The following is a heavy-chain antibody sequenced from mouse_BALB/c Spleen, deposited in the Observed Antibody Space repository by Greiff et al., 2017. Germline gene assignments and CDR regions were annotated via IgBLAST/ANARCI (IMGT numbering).Heavy chain of an antibody. D-gene: IGHD1-1*01. Sequence: EVKLMESGPGLVNPSQSLSLTCSVTGYSITSGYYWNWIRQFPGNKLEWMGYISYDGSNNYNPSLKNRISITRDTSKNQFFLKLNSVTTEDTATYYCARDYYGSSYFDYWGQGTTLTVSS. CDR1: GYSITSGYY. CDR3: ARDYYGSSYFDY. V-gene: IGHV3-6*02. J-gene: IGHJ2*01. CDR2: ISYDGSN.